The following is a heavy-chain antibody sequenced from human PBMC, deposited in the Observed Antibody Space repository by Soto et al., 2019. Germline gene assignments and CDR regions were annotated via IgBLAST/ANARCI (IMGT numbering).Heavy chain of an antibody. Sequence: SETLSLTCTVSGDAIYIGGYYWTWIRQHPGKSLEWIGYIYHTGKTYYNPSLESRVTMSVDTSKNQFSLKLASVTAADTAVYYCARDGSSTPNWIDPWGQGTLVTVSS. D-gene: IGHD2-2*01. CDR3: ARDGSSTPNWIDP. J-gene: IGHJ5*02. CDR2: IYHTGKT. V-gene: IGHV4-31*03. CDR1: GDAIYIGGYY.